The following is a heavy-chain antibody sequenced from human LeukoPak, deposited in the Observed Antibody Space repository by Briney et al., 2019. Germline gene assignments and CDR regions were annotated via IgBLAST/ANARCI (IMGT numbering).Heavy chain of an antibody. D-gene: IGHD2-15*01. CDR1: GFTFSSYA. Sequence: GGSLRLSCAASGFTFSSYAMHWVRQAPGKGLEWVAVISYDGSNKYYADSVKGRFTISRDNSKNTLYLQMNSLRAEDTAVYYCGRTEITAASPGPPPWGQGTRVTVSS. CDR3: GRTEITAASPGPPP. CDR2: ISYDGSNK. J-gene: IGHJ5*02. V-gene: IGHV3-30-3*01.